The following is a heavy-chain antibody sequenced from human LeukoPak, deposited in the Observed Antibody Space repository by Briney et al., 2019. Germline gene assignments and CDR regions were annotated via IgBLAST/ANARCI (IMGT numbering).Heavy chain of an antibody. CDR1: GGSFSGYY. Sequence: SETLSLTCAVYGGSFSGYYWSWIRQPPGKGLEWIGEINHSGSTNYNPSLKSRVTISVDTSKNQFSLKLSSVTAADTAVYYCARDAGEIAVAGPRGTLYYGMDVWGQGTTVTVSS. V-gene: IGHV4-34*01. D-gene: IGHD6-19*01. J-gene: IGHJ6*02. CDR3: ARDAGEIAVAGPRGTLYYGMDV. CDR2: INHSGST.